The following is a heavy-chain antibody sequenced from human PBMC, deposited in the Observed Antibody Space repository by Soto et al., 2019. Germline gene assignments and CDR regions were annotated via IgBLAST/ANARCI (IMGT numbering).Heavy chain of an antibody. J-gene: IGHJ4*02. V-gene: IGHV2-70*04. CDR3: ARISPPPRSGYFFDF. D-gene: IGHD3-3*01. CDR1: EFSLSSSGIR. Sequence: SGPTLVNPTQTLTLTCTVSEFSLSSSGIRVNWIRQSPGKALEWLARIDWDDEKFYRPSLESRLSISKDTSKNQVFLVMTNMGPDDTGTYYCARISPPPRSGYFFDFWGQGILVTXSS. CDR2: IDWDDEK.